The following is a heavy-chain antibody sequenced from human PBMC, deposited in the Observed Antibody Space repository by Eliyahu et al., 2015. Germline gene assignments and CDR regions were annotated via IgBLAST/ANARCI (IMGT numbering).Heavy chain of an antibody. V-gene: IGHV2-5*02. J-gene: IGHJ4*02. CDR2: LYWDDDK. CDR1: GFSLSSRGVX. CDR3: AHRPRGFGEYGFDY. Sequence: QITLKEAGPTLLKPPQTLTLTXSFSGFSLSSRGVXVGXXRQSPGRALEWLALLYWDDDKRYSPSLKTRLTITKDVSKSQVVLTLTNVDLLDTGTYFCAHRPRGFGEYGFDYWGQGTLVIVTS. D-gene: IGHD2/OR15-2a*01.